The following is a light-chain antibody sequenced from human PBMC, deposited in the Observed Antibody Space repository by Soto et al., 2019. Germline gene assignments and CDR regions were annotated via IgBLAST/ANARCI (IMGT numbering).Light chain of an antibody. CDR1: SSNIGTYDY. Sequence: QSVLTQPRSVSGSPGQSVIISCTGTSSNIGTYDYVSWYQQHPGKAPKLLIYDVNQRPSGVPARFSGSKSGHTASLTISGLQAEDEADYHCSSYAGSYSVIFGGGTKVTVL. J-gene: IGLJ2*01. CDR3: SSYAGSYSVI. CDR2: DVN. V-gene: IGLV2-11*01.